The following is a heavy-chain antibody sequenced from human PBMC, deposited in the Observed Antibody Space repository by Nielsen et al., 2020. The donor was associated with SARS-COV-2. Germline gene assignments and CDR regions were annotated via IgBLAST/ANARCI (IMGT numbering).Heavy chain of an antibody. J-gene: IGHJ5*02. V-gene: IGHV3-30*18. Sequence: GESLKISCAASGFIFTSHGMHWVRQAPGKGLEWVAVVSHDGNNRQYGDSVKGRFTISRDNFKNTLYLQMNSLRAEDTAVYYCAKDGRDSSGWYHPNWFDPWGQGTLVTVSS. CDR2: VSHDGNNR. CDR3: AKDGRDSSGWYHPNWFDP. CDR1: GFIFTSHG. D-gene: IGHD6-19*01.